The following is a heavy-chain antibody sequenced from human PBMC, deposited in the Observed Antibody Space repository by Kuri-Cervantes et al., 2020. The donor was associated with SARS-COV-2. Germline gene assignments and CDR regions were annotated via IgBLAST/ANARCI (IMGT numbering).Heavy chain of an antibody. CDR3: ARGGGWQPLDY. CDR2: ISSSSSYI. D-gene: IGHD2-15*01. V-gene: IGHV3-21*04. J-gene: IGHJ4*02. Sequence: GGSLRLSCAASGFTFSSYWMSWVRQAPGKGLEWVSSISSSSSYIYYADSVKGRFTISRDNSKNTLYLQMNSLRAEDTAVYYCARGGGWQPLDYWGQGTLVTVSS. CDR1: GFTFSSYW.